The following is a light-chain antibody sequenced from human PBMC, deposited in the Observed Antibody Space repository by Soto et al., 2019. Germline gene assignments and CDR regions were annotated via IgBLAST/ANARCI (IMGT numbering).Light chain of an antibody. CDR3: GTWDNSLSGHV. V-gene: IGLV1-51*01. CDR1: SSNIGNNY. J-gene: IGLJ1*01. CDR2: DNN. Sequence: QSVLTQPPSVSAAPGQKVIISCSGSSSNIGNNYVSWYQQLPGTAPKLLIYDNNKRPSGIPDRFSGSKSGTSATLGITGLQTGDEADYYCGTWDNSLSGHVFGTGTKVTVL.